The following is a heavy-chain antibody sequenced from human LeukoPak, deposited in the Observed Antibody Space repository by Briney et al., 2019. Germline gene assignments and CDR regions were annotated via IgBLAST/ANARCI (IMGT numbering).Heavy chain of an antibody. CDR1: GFTFSSYQ. CDR2: ISSSGSTI. CDR3: AWSDTSGYYHIPIDY. Sequence: RGSLTLSCAASGFTFSSYQMNWVRQAPGKGLEWVSYISSSGSTIYYADSVKGRFTISRDSAKNSLYLQMNSLRAEDTAVYYCAWSDTSGYYHIPIDYWGQGTLGSVSS. J-gene: IGHJ4*02. D-gene: IGHD3-22*01. V-gene: IGHV3-48*03.